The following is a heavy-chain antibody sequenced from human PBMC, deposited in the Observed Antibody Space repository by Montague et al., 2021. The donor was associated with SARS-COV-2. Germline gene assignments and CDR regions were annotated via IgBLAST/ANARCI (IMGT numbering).Heavy chain of an antibody. CDR1: GDSVSHNI. V-gene: IGHV4-59*02. CDR3: VRDPAPSGSGTFYDY. J-gene: IGHJ4*02. CDR2: VYYSRSS. D-gene: IGHD1-26*01. Sequence: SETLSLTCTVSGDSVSHNIWTWIRQPPGKGLEWIGYVYYSRSSSYNPSLRRRVRIAVDTSKNQFSLRLSTVTAADTAIYYCVRDPAPSGSGTFYDYWGQGTLVAVSS.